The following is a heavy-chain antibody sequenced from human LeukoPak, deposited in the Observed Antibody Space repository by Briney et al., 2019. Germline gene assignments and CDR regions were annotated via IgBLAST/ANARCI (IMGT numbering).Heavy chain of an antibody. J-gene: IGHJ3*02. CDR2: IIPIFGTA. CDR3: ARDYYDSSGPSSSHAFDI. V-gene: IGHV1-69*13. CDR1: GGTFSSYA. D-gene: IGHD3-22*01. Sequence: SVKVSCKASGGTFSSYAISWVRQAPGQGLEWMGGIIPIFGTANYAQKFQGRVTITADESTSTAYMELSSLRSEDTAVYYCARDYYDSSGPSSSHAFDIWGQGTMVTVSS.